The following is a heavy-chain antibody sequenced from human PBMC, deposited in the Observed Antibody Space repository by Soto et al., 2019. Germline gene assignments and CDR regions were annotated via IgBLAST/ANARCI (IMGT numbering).Heavy chain of an antibody. CDR3: AKGEGSSSSRRGFRFGELNY. D-gene: IGHD3-10*01. V-gene: IGHV3-23*01. CDR2: ISGSGGST. Sequence: EVQLLESGGGLVQPGGSLRLSCAASGFTFSSYAMSWVRQAPGKGLEWVSAISGSGGSTYYVDSVKGRFTISRDNSKNTLYLQMNSLRAEDTAVYYCAKGEGSSSSRRGFRFGELNYWGQGTLVTVSS. CDR1: GFTFSSYA. J-gene: IGHJ4*02.